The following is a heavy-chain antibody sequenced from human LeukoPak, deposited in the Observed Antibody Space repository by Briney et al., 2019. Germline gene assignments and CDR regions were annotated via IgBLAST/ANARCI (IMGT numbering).Heavy chain of an antibody. Sequence: GGSLRLSCAASEFTFSSHAMAWVRQASGKGLEWVSGILPGGSTCYADPVKGRFTISRDNSKNTLYLQLTSLRSEDTAVYYCAKGSGLGSYDFWGQGTLVTVSS. D-gene: IGHD1-26*01. CDR1: EFTFSSHA. V-gene: IGHV3-23*01. J-gene: IGHJ4*02. CDR2: ILPGGST. CDR3: AKGSGLGSYDF.